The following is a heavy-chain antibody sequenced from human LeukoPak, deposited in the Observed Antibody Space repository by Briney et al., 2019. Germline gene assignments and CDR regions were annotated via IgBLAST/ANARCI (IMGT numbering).Heavy chain of an antibody. J-gene: IGHJ4*02. CDR3: AKRGVVIRVILVGFHKEAYYFDS. V-gene: IGHV3-23*01. D-gene: IGHD3-22*01. CDR2: ISGSGGST. Sequence: GGSLRLSCAVSGISLSNSGMSWVRQAPGKWPEWVAGISGSGGSTNYADSVKGRFTISRDNPKNTLYLQMNSLTVEDTAVYFCAKRGVVIRVILVGFHKEAYYFDSWGQGALVTVSS. CDR1: GISLSNSG.